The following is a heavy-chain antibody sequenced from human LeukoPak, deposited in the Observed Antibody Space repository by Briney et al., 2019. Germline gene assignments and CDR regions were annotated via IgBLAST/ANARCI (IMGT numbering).Heavy chain of an antibody. CDR2: IKRKTDGGTT. D-gene: IGHD3-9*01. CDR3: TTDSSELRYFEWPGVDY. J-gene: IGHJ4*02. V-gene: IGHV3-15*01. Sequence: GGSLRLSCAASGFTFNNAWMNWVRQAPGKGLEWLDRIKRKTDGGTTDYAAPVKGRFTISRDDSKNTLYLQMNSLKTEDTAVYYCTTDSSELRYFEWPGVDYWGQGTLVTVSS. CDR1: GFTFNNAW.